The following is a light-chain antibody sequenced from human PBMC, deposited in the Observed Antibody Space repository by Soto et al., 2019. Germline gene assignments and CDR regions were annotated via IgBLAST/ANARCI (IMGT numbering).Light chain of an antibody. Sequence: QSVLTQPASVSRSPGQSITISCTGTSSDVGGYNYVSWYQQHPGKAPKLMIYEVSNRPSGVSNRFSGSKSGNTASLTISGLQAEDEADYYCSSYTSSSTHWVFGGGTQLTV. CDR2: EVS. J-gene: IGLJ3*02. CDR1: SSDVGGYNY. V-gene: IGLV2-14*01. CDR3: SSYTSSSTHWV.